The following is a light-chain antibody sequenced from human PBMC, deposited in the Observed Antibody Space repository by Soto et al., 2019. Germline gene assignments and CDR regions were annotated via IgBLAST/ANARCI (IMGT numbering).Light chain of an antibody. V-gene: IGLV2-14*01. CDR2: DVR. Sequence: QSALTQPASVSGSPGQSITISCTGTSSDVGGYNYVSWYQQHPGKAPKLMIYDVRNRPSGVSNRFSGSKSVNTASLTISGLQADDEADYYCSSYTTISTYVFGTGIKVTVL. J-gene: IGLJ1*01. CDR3: SSYTTISTYV. CDR1: SSDVGGYNY.